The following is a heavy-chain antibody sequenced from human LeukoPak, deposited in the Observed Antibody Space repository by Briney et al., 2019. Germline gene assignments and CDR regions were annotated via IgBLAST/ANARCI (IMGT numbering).Heavy chain of an antibody. CDR1: GFTFSSYS. CDR3: ARDLPDYPDY. CDR2: ISTSGSTV. J-gene: IGHJ4*02. Sequence: GGSLRLSCAASGFTFSSYSMNWVRQAPGKGLEWLSYISTSGSTVYYADSVKGRFTISRDNAKNSLYLQMSSLRAEDTAVYYCARDLPDYPDYWGQGTLVTVSS. V-gene: IGHV3-48*04.